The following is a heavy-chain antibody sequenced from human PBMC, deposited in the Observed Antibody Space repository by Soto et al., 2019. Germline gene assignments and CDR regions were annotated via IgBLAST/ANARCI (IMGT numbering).Heavy chain of an antibody. CDR3: ARGLLKAIFVLVGV. V-gene: IGHV4-34*01. CDR1: GGSFSGYY. Sequence: QVQLQQWGAGLLKPSETLSLTCAVYGGSFSGYYWSWIRQPPGKGQARIGEINHSGSTTYNPSLKRRVTKSVDRSKNQFSLKLSSVTGGDTAVYYCARGLLKAIFVLVGVWGKGTTVPGSS. D-gene: IGHD3-3*01. CDR2: INHSGST. J-gene: IGHJ6*04.